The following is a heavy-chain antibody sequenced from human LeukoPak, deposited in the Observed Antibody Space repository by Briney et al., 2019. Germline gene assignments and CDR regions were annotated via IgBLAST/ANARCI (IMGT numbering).Heavy chain of an antibody. V-gene: IGHV3-23*01. Sequence: GGSLRLSCAGSGFTFNNHAMSWVRQAPGKGLEWVSGINGNGASTYYSDSVKGRFTISRDNSKNTLYLQMSSLRAEDTAIYYCAKDHGYSYYYLDYWGQGTLVTVSS. J-gene: IGHJ4*02. CDR1: GFTFNNHA. D-gene: IGHD5-18*01. CDR2: INGNGAST. CDR3: AKDHGYSYYYLDY.